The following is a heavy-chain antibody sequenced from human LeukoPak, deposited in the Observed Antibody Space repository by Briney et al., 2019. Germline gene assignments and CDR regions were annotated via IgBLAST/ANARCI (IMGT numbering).Heavy chain of an antibody. CDR2: ISSRSSTI. CDR1: GFTFSSYS. D-gene: IGHD3-9*01. Sequence: GGSLRLSCAASGFTFSSYSMNWVRQAPGKGLEWVSYISSRSSTIYYADSVKGRFTISRDNSKNTLYLQMNSLRAEDTAVYYCAKLKGILTGYASDYWGQGTLVTVSS. J-gene: IGHJ4*02. CDR3: AKLKGILTGYASDY. V-gene: IGHV3-48*01.